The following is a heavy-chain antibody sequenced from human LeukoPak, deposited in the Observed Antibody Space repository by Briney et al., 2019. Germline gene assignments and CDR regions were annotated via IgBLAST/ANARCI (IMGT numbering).Heavy chain of an antibody. Sequence: TGGSLRLSCAASGFTFSSYAMSWVRQAPGKGLEWVSGISGSGGSTYYADSVKGRLTISRDNSKNTLYLQMNSLRAEDTAVYYCAKEFLSNSGYYGGGAVDYWGQGTLVTVSS. CDR2: ISGSGGST. V-gene: IGHV3-23*01. J-gene: IGHJ4*02. D-gene: IGHD3-22*01. CDR3: AKEFLSNSGYYGGGAVDY. CDR1: GFTFSSYA.